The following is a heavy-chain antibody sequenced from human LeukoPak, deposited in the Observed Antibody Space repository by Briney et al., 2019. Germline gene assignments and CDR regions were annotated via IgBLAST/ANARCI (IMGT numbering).Heavy chain of an antibody. CDR2: ISYDGSNK. J-gene: IGHJ4*02. CDR1: GFTFSSYA. D-gene: IGHD2-21*01. V-gene: IGHV3-30-3*01. CDR3: ARIPIVVIASGGY. Sequence: GRSLRLSCAASGFTFSSYAMHWVRQAPGKGLEWVAVISYDGSNKYYADSVKGRFTISRDNSKNTLYLQMNSLRADDTAVYYCARIPIVVIASGGYWGQGTLVTVSS.